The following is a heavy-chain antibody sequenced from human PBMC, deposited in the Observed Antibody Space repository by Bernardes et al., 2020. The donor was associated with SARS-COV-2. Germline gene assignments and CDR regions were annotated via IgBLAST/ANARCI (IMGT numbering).Heavy chain of an antibody. J-gene: IGHJ6*02. D-gene: IGHD1-20*01. Sequence: ETLSLTCAVSGGSIRTSSYYWAWIRQPPGRGLEWIGSVYYSGSTYFNPSLKSRVTIGVDTFNNQFALRLSYVTAADTAVYYCARQGIIGADSFYYGMDVWGQGTTVTVSS. CDR2: VYYSGST. V-gene: IGHV4-39*01. CDR1: GGSIRTSSYY. CDR3: ARQGIIGADSFYYGMDV.